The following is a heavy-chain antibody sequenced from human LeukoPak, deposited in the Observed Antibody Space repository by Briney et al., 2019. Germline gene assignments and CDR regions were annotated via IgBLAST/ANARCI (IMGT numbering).Heavy chain of an antibody. D-gene: IGHD2-15*01. CDR3: ARTLGYCSGGNCFYWFDP. V-gene: IGHV4-59*01. J-gene: IGHJ5*02. CDR2: IYYSGST. CDR1: GGSISSYY. Sequence: SETLSPTCTVSGGSISSYYWSWIRQPPGKGLEWIGYIYYSGSTNYNPSLKSRVTISVDTSKNQFSLKLSSVTAADTAVYYCARTLGYCSGGNCFYWFDPWGQGTLVTVSS.